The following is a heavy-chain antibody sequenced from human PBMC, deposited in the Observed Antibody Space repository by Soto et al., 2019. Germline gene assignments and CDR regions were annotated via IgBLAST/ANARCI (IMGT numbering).Heavy chain of an antibody. Sequence: SVKVSCKASGGTFSSYAISWVREAPGQGLEWMGGIIPIFGTANYAQKFQGRVTITADESTSTAYMELSSLRSEDTAVYYCARGQIAAAGTHFDYWGQGTLVTVSS. CDR3: ARGQIAAAGTHFDY. D-gene: IGHD6-13*01. V-gene: IGHV1-69*13. J-gene: IGHJ4*02. CDR1: GGTFSSYA. CDR2: IIPIFGTA.